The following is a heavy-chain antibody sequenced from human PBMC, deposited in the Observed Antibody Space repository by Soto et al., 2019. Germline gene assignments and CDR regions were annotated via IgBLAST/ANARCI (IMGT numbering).Heavy chain of an antibody. Sequence: PEKLPLTYAVYGGSFSGYYWSWFRQPPGKGLEWIGEINHSGSTNYNPSLKSRVTISVDTSKNQFSLKVNSVTAADTAVYYCARDYRVPSAGAMDVWCQGPTVT. V-gene: IGHV4-34*01. CDR3: ARDYRVPSAGAMDV. CDR1: GGSFSGYY. D-gene: IGHD3-16*02. CDR2: INHSGST. J-gene: IGHJ6*02.